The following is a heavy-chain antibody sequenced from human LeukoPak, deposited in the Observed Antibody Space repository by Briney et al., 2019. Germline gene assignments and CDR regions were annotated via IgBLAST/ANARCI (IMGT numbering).Heavy chain of an antibody. J-gene: IGHJ4*02. CDR3: VRYLSGWYYFDW. D-gene: IGHD6-19*01. Sequence: TGGSLRLSCAASGFTFSTCAMSWVRQAPGKGLEWVSTISGGGRSTDYADSVKGQFTISRDNSKNTLYLQMNSLRAEDTAIYYCVRYLSGWYYFDWWGQGTLVTVSS. CDR1: GFTFSTCA. CDR2: ISGGGRST. V-gene: IGHV3-23*01.